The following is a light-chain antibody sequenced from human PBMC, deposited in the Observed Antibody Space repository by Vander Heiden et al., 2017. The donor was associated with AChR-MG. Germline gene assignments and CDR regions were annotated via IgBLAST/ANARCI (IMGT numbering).Light chain of an antibody. V-gene: IGKV1-9*01. CDR1: QALNSY. CDR2: GAS. J-gene: IGKJ2*01. CDR3: QQLNNYPYT. Sequence: IQLTQSPSSLSASVGDRVTITRRASQALNSYLAWYQQKPGKAPKLLIYGASTLQSGVPSRFSGSGSATDFTLTISNLQPEDFATYYCQQLNNYPYTFGPGTKLQIK.